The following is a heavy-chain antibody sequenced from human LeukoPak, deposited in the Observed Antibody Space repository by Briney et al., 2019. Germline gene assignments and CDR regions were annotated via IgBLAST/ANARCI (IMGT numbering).Heavy chain of an antibody. CDR2: IYYSGST. V-gene: IGHV4-39*01. CDR1: GGSLSSSSYY. J-gene: IGHJ6*03. D-gene: IGHD2-21*01. CDR3: ARAACGGDCYWALGPYGHYMDV. Sequence: SETLSLTCTVSGGSLSSSSYYWGWIRQPPGKGLEWIGSIYYSGSTYYNPSLKSRVTISVDTSKNQFSLKLSSVTAADTAVYYCARAACGGDCYWALGPYGHYMDVWGKGTTVTVSS.